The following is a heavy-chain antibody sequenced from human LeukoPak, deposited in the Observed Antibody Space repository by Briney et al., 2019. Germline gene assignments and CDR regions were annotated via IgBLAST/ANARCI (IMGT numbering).Heavy chain of an antibody. Sequence: PGGSLRLSCAVSGITLSNYGMSWVRPAPGTGLEWVAGISDSGGGTKYADSVKGRFTISRDNPKITLYLQMNSLRAEDTAVYFCAKRGVVIRVILVGFHKEAYYFDSWGQGALVTVSS. CDR1: GITLSNYG. J-gene: IGHJ4*02. D-gene: IGHD3-22*01. V-gene: IGHV3-23*01. CDR2: ISDSGGGT. CDR3: AKRGVVIRVILVGFHKEAYYFDS.